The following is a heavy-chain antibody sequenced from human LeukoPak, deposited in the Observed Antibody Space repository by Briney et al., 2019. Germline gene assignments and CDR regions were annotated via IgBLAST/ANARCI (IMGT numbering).Heavy chain of an antibody. V-gene: IGHV3-11*01. D-gene: IGHD5-18*01. CDR2: ISSSGSTI. CDR1: GFTFSDYY. CDR3: ARDLGYSYGSFDY. J-gene: IGHJ4*02. Sequence: GGSLRLSYAASGFTFSDYYISWIRRAPGKGLEWVSYISSSGSTIYYADSVKGRFTISRDNAKNSLYLQMNSLRAEDTAVHYCARDLGYSYGSFDYWGQGTLVTVSS.